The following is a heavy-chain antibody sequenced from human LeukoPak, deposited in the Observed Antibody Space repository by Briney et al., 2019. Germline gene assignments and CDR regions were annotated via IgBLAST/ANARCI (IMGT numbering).Heavy chain of an antibody. CDR1: GYPFTSYY. CDR2: IRPSGGST. J-gene: IGHJ4*02. V-gene: IGHV1-46*01. CDR3: ARGHCTHGLCYNSLFY. Sequence: GASVKVSCKTSGYPFTSYYIHWARQAPGQGLDWMGMIRPSGGSTTYAQKFQGRVTMTRDTSTSTVYMELSSLRPEDTAVYYCARGHCTHGLCYNSLFYWGQGTLVTVSS. D-gene: IGHD2-8*01.